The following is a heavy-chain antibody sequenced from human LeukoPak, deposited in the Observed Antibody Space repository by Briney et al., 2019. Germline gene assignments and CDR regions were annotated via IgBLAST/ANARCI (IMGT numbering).Heavy chain of an antibody. V-gene: IGHV1-8*03. Sequence: AASVKVSCKASGYTFTSYDINWVRQATGQGLEWRGWMNPNSGNTGYAQKFQGRVTITRNTSISTAYMELSSLRPEDTAVYYCATAGTHYYYYYMDVWGKGTTVTVSS. J-gene: IGHJ6*03. CDR2: MNPNSGNT. CDR1: GYTFTSYD. CDR3: ATAGTHYYYYYMDV. D-gene: IGHD6-13*01.